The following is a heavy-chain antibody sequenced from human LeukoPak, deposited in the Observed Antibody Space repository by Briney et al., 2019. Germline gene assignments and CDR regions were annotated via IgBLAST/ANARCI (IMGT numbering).Heavy chain of an antibody. Sequence: GSLRRSCPASGFTFGDHAMSWVRQAPGKGLEWVGFIRSKTYGGTTEYAASVKGRFTISRDDSKSIAYLQMNSLKTEDTAVYYCTRGPIQQWRYYGMDGWGQATTVTVS. CDR3: TRGPIQQWRYYGMDG. J-gene: IGHJ6*02. CDR2: IRSKTYGGTT. CDR1: GFTFGDHA. V-gene: IGHV3-49*04. D-gene: IGHD5-18*01.